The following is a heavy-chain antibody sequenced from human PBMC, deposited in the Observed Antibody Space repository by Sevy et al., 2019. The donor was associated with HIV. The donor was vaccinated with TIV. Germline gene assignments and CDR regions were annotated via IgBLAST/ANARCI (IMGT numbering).Heavy chain of an antibody. D-gene: IGHD3-10*01. CDR1: GGSISSGDYY. Sequence: SETLSLTCTVSGGSISSGDYYWSWIRQPPGKGLEWIGYIYYSGSTYYNPSLKSRVTISVDTSKNQFSLKLSSVTAADTVVYYCARARTMVREYFDYWGQGTLVTVSS. CDR3: ARARTMVREYFDY. V-gene: IGHV4-30-4*01. CDR2: IYYSGST. J-gene: IGHJ4*02.